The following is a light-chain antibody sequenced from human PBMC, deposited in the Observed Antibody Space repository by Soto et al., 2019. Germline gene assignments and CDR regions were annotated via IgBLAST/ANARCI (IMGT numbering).Light chain of an antibody. CDR2: GAS. CDR3: QQYNNWPLT. V-gene: IGKV3-15*01. J-gene: IGKJ4*01. Sequence: GRATVPCRASQSVRNNLAWYQQKPGQAPRLLIYGASTRATGIPARFSGSGYGTEFTLTISRLQSEDFAVYYCQQYNNWPLTFGGGTKVDIK. CDR1: QSVRNN.